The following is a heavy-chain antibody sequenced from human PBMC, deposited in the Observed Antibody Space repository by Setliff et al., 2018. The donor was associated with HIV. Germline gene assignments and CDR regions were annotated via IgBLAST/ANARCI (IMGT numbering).Heavy chain of an antibody. Sequence: SETLSLTCTVSGGSMNSDSYSWTWLRQPAGKGPELIGHIYVGGSVIYNPSLARRVTISIVPSKNQLSLDLSSVTAADTAKYYCARAKTIGVSAVFFDPWGQGRPVTVSS. CDR1: GGSMNSDSYS. D-gene: IGHD3-3*01. V-gene: IGHV4-61*09. CDR2: IYVGGSV. CDR3: ARAKTIGVSAVFFDP. J-gene: IGHJ5*02.